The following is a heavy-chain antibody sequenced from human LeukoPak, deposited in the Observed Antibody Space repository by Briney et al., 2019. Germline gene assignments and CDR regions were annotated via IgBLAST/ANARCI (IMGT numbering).Heavy chain of an antibody. CDR2: ISSSGSTI. J-gene: IGHJ6*04. CDR1: GFTFSSYE. V-gene: IGHV3-48*03. CDR3: AELGITMIGGV. Sequence: PGGSLRLSCAASGFTFSSYEMNWVRQAPGKWLEWVSYISSSGSTIYYADSVKGRFTISRDNAKNSLYLQMNSLRAEDTGVYYCAELGITMIGGVWGKGTTVTISS. D-gene: IGHD3-10*02.